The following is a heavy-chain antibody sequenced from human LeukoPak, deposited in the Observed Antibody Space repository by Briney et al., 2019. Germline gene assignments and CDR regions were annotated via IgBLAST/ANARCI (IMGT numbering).Heavy chain of an antibody. V-gene: IGHV4-4*02. CDR3: ARGIYAGGYYGSGSYYNGGDWFDP. J-gene: IGHJ5*02. D-gene: IGHD3-10*01. Sequence: PSGTLSLTCAVSGGSGGSISSSNWWNWVRQPPGKGLEWIGEIYHSGSTNYNPSLKSRVTISVDTSKNQLSLKLSSVTAADTAVYYCARGIYAGGYYGSGSYYNGGDWFDPWGQGTLVTVSS. CDR1: GGSGGSISSSNW. CDR2: IYHSGST.